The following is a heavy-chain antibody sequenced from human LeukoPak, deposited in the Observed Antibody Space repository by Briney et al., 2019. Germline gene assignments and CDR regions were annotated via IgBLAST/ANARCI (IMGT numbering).Heavy chain of an antibody. CDR1: GXXXXXXA. CDR2: ISGSXGTK. V-gene: IGHV3-23*01. D-gene: IGHD6-19*01. CDR3: AKDRFPQSSGSSNY. J-gene: IGHJ4*02. Sequence: GGSLRLSCAGXGXXXXXXAXXXXXXAXGXXLXXVXXISGSXGTKYYADSVKGRFTISRENSKNTLYLQMNSLKAEDTAVYYCAKDRFPQSSGSSNYWGQGTLVTVSS.